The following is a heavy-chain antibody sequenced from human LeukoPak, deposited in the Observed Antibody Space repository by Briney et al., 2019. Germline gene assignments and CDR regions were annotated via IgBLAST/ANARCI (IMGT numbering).Heavy chain of an antibody. V-gene: IGHV4-34*01. CDR2: INHSGST. Sequence: SETLSLTCAVYGGSFSGYYWSWIRQPPGKGLEWIGEINHSGSTNYNPSLKSRVTISVDTSKNQFSLKLSSVTAADTAVYYCGRGLVGYDYVWGSYRPRRYYFDYWGQGTLVTVSS. CDR1: GGSFSGYY. CDR3: GRGLVGYDYVWGSYRPRRYYFDY. J-gene: IGHJ4*02. D-gene: IGHD3-16*02.